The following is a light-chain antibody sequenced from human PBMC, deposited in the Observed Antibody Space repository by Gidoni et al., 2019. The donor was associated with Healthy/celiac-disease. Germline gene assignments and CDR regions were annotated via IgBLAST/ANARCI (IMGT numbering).Light chain of an antibody. Sequence: IVLTQSPGTLSLSPGERATLSCRASQSVSSGSLAWYQQKPGQAPRLLIYGASSRATGIPDSFSGSGSGTDFTLTISRLEPEDFAVYYCQQYGSSPRTFGQGTKVEIK. J-gene: IGKJ1*01. CDR1: QSVSSGS. V-gene: IGKV3-20*01. CDR3: QQYGSSPRT. CDR2: GAS.